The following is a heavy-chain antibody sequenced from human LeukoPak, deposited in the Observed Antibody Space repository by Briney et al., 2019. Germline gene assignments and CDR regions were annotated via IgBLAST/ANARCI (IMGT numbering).Heavy chain of an antibody. J-gene: IGHJ4*02. V-gene: IGHV1-69*05. Sequence: VASVKVSCTASGGTFSSYAISWVRQAPGQGLEWMGGIIPIFGTANYAQKFQGRVTITTDESTSTAYMELSSLRSEDTAVYYCARGVWFGELGGFDYWGQGTLVAVSS. CDR3: ARGVWFGELGGFDY. CDR1: GGTFSSYA. D-gene: IGHD3-10*01. CDR2: IIPIFGTA.